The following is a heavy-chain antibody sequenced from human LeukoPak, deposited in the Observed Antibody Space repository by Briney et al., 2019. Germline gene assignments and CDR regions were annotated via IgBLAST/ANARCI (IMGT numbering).Heavy chain of an antibody. CDR1: GFTVSSNY. J-gene: IGHJ3*02. V-gene: IGHV3-53*01. CDR3: ARDLNWNDAYDAFDI. CDR2: IYSGGST. Sequence: GGSLRLSCAASGFTVSSNYMSWVRQAPGKGLERVSVIYSGGSTYYADPVKGRFTISRDNSKNTLYLQMNSLRAEDTAVYYCARDLNWNDAYDAFDIWGQGTMVTVSS. D-gene: IGHD1-1*01.